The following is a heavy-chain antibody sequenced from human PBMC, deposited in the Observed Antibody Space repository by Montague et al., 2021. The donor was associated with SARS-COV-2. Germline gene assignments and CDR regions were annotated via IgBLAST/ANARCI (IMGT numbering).Heavy chain of an antibody. D-gene: IGHD1-1*01. J-gene: IGHJ5*02. CDR3: ARERYSFSLARGSTWFDP. Sequence: SETLSLTCAVYGGSSSGYYWSWICQPPGKGLEWIGEINHSGSTNYNPSLKGRVTISVDTSKNQFSLKLSSVTAADTAVYYCARERYSFSLARGSTWFDPWGQGTLVTVSS. CDR1: GGSSSGYY. V-gene: IGHV4-34*01. CDR2: INHSGST.